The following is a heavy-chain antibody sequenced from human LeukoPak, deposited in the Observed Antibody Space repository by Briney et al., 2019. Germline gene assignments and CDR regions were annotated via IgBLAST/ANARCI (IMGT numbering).Heavy chain of an antibody. V-gene: IGHV1-46*01. CDR2: INPSGGST. CDR1: GYTFTSYY. Sequence: ASVKVSCKASGYTFTSYYMHWVRQAPGQGLEWMGIINPSGGSTSYAQKFQGRVTMTRDSSISTAYMELSGLRSDDTAVYYCARDRGYSSSWYVDLAFDYWGQGTLVTVSS. J-gene: IGHJ4*02. D-gene: IGHD6-13*01. CDR3: ARDRGYSSSWYVDLAFDY.